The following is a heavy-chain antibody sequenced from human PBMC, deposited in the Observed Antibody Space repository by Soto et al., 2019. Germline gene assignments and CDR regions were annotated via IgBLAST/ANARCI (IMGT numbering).Heavy chain of an antibody. D-gene: IGHD3-16*02. CDR1: RGAVSSYA. J-gene: IGHJ4*02. V-gene: IGHV1-69*13. Sequence: ASVQIDCTATRGAVSSYAIIWVRQAHGQGLEWIGGIIPIFGTANYAQKFQGRVTITADESTSTAYMELSSLRSEDTAVYYCARGLSDGTVDYFDYWGQGTLVTLSS. CDR3: ARGLSDGTVDYFDY. CDR2: IIPIFGTA.